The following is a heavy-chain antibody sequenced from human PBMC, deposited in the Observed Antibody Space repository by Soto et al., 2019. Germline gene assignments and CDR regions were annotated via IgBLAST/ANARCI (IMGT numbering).Heavy chain of an antibody. CDR2: ISLYHHST. D-gene: IGHD2-21*02. J-gene: IGHJ4*02. CDR3: ARELYSCGGDCPYYMDY. CDR1: GYPFTDYF. V-gene: IGHV1-46*01. Sequence: ASVKVSCKTSGYPFTDYFIHWVRQAPGQWLEWMGIISLYHHSTSYAQKFQGRLTVTADTSTTTVYMDLSSLTSEDSAVYWCARELYSCGGDCPYYMDYWGQGTPVTVSS.